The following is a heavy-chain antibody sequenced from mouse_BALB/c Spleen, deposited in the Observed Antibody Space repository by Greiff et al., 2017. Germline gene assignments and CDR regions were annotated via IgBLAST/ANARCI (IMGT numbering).Heavy chain of an antibody. D-gene: IGHD4-1*02. CDR1: GFTFSSFG. J-gene: IGHJ2*01. CDR2: ISSGSSTI. CDR3: ARQLGSYCDD. Sequence: DVHLVESGGGLVQPGGSRKLSCAASGFTFSSFGMHWVRQAPEKGLEWVAYISSGSSTIYYADTVKGRFTISRDNPKNTLFLQMTSLRSEDTAMYYCARQLGSYCDDWGQGTTLTVSS. V-gene: IGHV5-17*02.